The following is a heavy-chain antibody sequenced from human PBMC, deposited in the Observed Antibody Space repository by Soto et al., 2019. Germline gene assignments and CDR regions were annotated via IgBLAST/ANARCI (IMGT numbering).Heavy chain of an antibody. Sequence: QVQLQESGPGLVKPSGTLSLTCAVSGGSIGSSNWWSWVRQPPGKGLEWIGEIYHSGSTNYNPSLKSRVTITVHKSKNHLSRKRRSVTAADTAVYYCARIPGIAGAGRRTPSRDYYYGMDVWGQGTTVGVSS. J-gene: IGHJ6*02. CDR1: GGSIGSSNW. D-gene: IGHD6-13*01. V-gene: IGHV4-4*02. CDR2: IYHSGST. CDR3: ARIPGIAGAGRRTPSRDYYYGMDV.